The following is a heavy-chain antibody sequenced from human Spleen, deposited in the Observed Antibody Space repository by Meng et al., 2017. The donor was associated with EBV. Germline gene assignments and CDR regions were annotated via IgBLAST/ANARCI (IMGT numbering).Heavy chain of an antibody. V-gene: IGHV4-61*01. CDR1: GGSVTSHSYY. D-gene: IGHD2-21*02. Sequence: VRLQGAGPGLVKPSETLSRTCTVSGGSVTSHSYYWSWIRQPPGKELEWIGNIYSSGSTKYNTNYNPSLKSRVTISVDTSKNQFSLTLKSVSAADTAVYYCARGLVVTALTDYWGQGTLVTVSS. J-gene: IGHJ4*02. CDR2: IYSSGSTKYNT. CDR3: ARGLVVTALTDY.